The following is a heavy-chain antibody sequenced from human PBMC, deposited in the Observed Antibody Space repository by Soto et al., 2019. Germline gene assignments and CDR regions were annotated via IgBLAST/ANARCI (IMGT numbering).Heavy chain of an antibody. CDR3: AREMCGGDCYWLHYFDY. Sequence: GGSLRLSCAASGFTFSGYAMHRVRQAPGKGLEWVAVISYDGSNKYYADSVKGRFTISRDNSKNTLYLQMNSLRAEDTAVYYCAREMCGGDCYWLHYFDYWGQGTLVTVSS. CDR2: ISYDGSNK. V-gene: IGHV3-30-3*01. CDR1: GFTFSGYA. J-gene: IGHJ4*02. D-gene: IGHD2-21*02.